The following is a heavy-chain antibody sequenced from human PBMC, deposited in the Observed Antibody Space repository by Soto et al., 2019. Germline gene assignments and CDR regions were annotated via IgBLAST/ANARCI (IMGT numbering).Heavy chain of an antibody. CDR2: ISSSSSYI. D-gene: IGHD3-16*02. CDR1: GFTFSSYS. CDR3: AKEAGELSTRSFDY. J-gene: IGHJ4*02. Sequence: EVQLVESGGGLVKPGGSLRLSCAASGFTFSSYSMNWVRQAPGKGLEWVSSISSSSSYIYYADSVKGRFTISRDNAKNSLYLQMISLRAEDTAVYHCAKEAGELSTRSFDYWGQGTLVTVSS. V-gene: IGHV3-21*01.